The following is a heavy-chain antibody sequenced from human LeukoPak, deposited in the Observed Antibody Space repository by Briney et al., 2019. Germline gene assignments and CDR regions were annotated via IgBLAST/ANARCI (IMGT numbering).Heavy chain of an antibody. CDR3: AKGRRITMVRGAVDY. J-gene: IGHJ4*02. CDR1: GFTFSTDW. D-gene: IGHD3-10*01. V-gene: IGHV3-23*01. CDR2: ISGSGGST. Sequence: RSGGSLRLSCAVSGFTFSTDWMHWVRQAPGKGLEWVSAISGSGGSTYYADSVKGRFTISRDNSKNTLYLQMNSLRAEDTAVYYCAKGRRITMVRGAVDYWGQGTLVTVSS.